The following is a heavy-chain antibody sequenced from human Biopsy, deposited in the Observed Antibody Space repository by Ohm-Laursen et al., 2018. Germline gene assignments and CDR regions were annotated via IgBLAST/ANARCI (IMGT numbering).Heavy chain of an antibody. Sequence: SLRLSCAASGFTFSSHALSWARQAPGKGLEWVAIIWYDGSSEYYADSVKGRFTISRDNSKNTVYLEMNSLRAEDTAVYFCARDPIVGSKADGMDVWGQGTTVTVSS. J-gene: IGHJ6*02. CDR3: ARDPIVGSKADGMDV. CDR2: IWYDGSSE. V-gene: IGHV3-33*01. D-gene: IGHD1-26*01. CDR1: GFTFSSHA.